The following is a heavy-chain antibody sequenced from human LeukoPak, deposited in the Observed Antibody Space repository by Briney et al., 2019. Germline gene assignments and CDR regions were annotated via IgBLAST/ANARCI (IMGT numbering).Heavy chain of an antibody. V-gene: IGHV3-11*03. D-gene: IGHD2-21*01. CDR2: LSTSTTFI. Sequence: GGSLRLSCAASGFTFTDYYMSWIRQAPGKGLEWVSYLSTSTTFINYANSVRGRFTISRDNAKNSLYLQMNSLRAEDTAVYYCARSPDVVETWFDLWGQGTLVTVSS. CDR3: ARSPDVVETWFDL. CDR1: GFTFTDYY. J-gene: IGHJ5*02.